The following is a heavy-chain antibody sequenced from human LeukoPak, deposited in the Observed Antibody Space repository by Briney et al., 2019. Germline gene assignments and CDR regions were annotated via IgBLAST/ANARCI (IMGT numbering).Heavy chain of an antibody. D-gene: IGHD3-10*01. CDR3: LPYGSGSRDY. V-gene: IGHV1-69*13. Sequence: SVKVSCKASGGTFSSYAISWVRQAPGQGLEWMGGIIPIFGTANYAQKFQGRVTITADESTSTAYMEVSSLRSEDTAVYYCLPYGSGSRDYWGQGTLVTVSS. CDR2: IIPIFGTA. CDR1: GGTFSSYA. J-gene: IGHJ4*02.